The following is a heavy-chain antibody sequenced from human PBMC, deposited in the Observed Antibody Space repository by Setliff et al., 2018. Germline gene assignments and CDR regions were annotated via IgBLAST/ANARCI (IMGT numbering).Heavy chain of an antibody. Sequence: PGGSLRLSCAASGFTFNNCAMSWVRQAPGKGLEWVSTISVNGDGTYYADSVKGRFTISRDNSQNTLSLQVNSLRAEDTAVYYCAKRPEHVDMYFDYWGKGALVTVSS. CDR2: ISVNGDGT. CDR3: AKRPEHVDMYFDY. V-gene: IGHV3-23*01. J-gene: IGHJ4*02. CDR1: GFTFNNCA.